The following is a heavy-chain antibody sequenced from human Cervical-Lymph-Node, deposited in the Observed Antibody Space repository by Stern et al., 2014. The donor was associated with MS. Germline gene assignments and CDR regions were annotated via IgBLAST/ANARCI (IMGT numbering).Heavy chain of an antibody. J-gene: IGHJ5*02. Sequence: QVQLVESGPRLVKPSQTLSLTCIVSGGPISSGSDYWSWIRQPAGKGLEWIGRIYPSGSTNYNPSLRSRVTMSIEKSKNQLSLKLSSVTAADTAVYYCARDVRSLYNWDYFWFDPWGQGILVTVSS. CDR3: ARDVRSLYNWDYFWFDP. CDR1: GGPISSGSDY. D-gene: IGHD1-7*01. CDR2: IYPSGST. V-gene: IGHV4-61*02.